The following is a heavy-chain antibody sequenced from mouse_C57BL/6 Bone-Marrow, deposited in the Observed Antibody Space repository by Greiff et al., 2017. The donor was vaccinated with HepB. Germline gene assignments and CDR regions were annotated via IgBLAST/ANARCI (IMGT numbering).Heavy chain of an antibody. CDR2: INYDGSST. Sequence: DVQLVESEGGLVQPGSSMKLSCTASGFTFSDYYMAWVRQVPEKGLEWVANINYDGSSTYYLDSLKSRFIISIDNAKNILYLQMSSLKSEDTATYYCAIYRDFYYWGQGTTLTVSS. J-gene: IGHJ2*01. CDR1: GFTFSDYY. V-gene: IGHV5-16*01. CDR3: AIYRDFYY.